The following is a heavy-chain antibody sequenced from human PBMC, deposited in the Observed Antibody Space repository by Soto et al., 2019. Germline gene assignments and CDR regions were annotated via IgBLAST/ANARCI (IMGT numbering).Heavy chain of an antibody. J-gene: IGHJ4*02. CDR3: ARDGSGH. Sequence: EVQFVESGGGLVQPGGSLRLSCAASGLTVSTNPMSWVRQAPGKGLEWVSVIYTGGGTHYADSVKGRFTIARDNSKNTVNLQMNSLRPEDTAVYYCARDGSGHWGQGTLVTVSS. V-gene: IGHV3-66*01. CDR2: IYTGGGT. CDR1: GLTVSTNP.